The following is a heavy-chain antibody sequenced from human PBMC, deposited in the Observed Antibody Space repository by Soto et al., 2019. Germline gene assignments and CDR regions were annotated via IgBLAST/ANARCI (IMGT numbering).Heavy chain of an antibody. CDR2: IIPIFGTA. J-gene: IGHJ4*02. V-gene: IGHV1-69*13. D-gene: IGHD6-13*01. CDR3: ARGASSSWYLFDY. Sequence: GASVKVSCKASGGTISSYAISWVRQAPGQGLEWMGGIIPIFGTANYAQKFQGRVTITADESTSTAYMELSSLRSEDTAVYYCARGASSSWYLFDYWGQGTLVTVSS. CDR1: GGTISSYA.